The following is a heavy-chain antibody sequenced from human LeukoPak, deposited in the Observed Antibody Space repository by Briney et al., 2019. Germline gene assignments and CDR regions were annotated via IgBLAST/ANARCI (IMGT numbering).Heavy chain of an antibody. D-gene: IGHD2-15*01. CDR2: INPNSGGT. Sequence: GASVKVSCKAPGYTFTAYYMHWVRQAPGQALGWLGWINPNSGGTNYAQKFQGRVTMTRDTSISTAYMELSRLRSDGRAVYYCARGPPGNFVVVVAAMVYWGQGTLVTVSS. CDR1: GYTFTAYY. V-gene: IGHV1-2*02. J-gene: IGHJ4*02. CDR3: ARGPPGNFVVVVAAMVY.